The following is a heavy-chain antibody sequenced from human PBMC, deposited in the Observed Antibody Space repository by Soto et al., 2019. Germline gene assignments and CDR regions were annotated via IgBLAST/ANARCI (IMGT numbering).Heavy chain of an antibody. Sequence: PSETLSLTCTVSGGSISSFYWSWIRQPPGKGLEWIGYLYYGGSTNYNPSLKSRVTISLDTSKSQFSLKLKSVTAADTAVYYWARDYDSSGWRTNGFDYWGQGTLVTVS. CDR3: ARDYDSSGWRTNGFDY. CDR1: GGSISSFY. CDR2: LYYGGST. V-gene: IGHV4-59*01. J-gene: IGHJ4*02. D-gene: IGHD3-22*01.